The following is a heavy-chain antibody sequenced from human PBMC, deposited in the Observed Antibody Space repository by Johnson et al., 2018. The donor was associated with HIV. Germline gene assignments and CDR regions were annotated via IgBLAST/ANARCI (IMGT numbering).Heavy chain of an antibody. CDR3: ARGSYDGDAFDI. V-gene: IGHV3-13*01. J-gene: IGHJ3*02. D-gene: IGHD1-26*01. CDR1: GFSISNYD. CDR2: IATTGDT. Sequence: VQLVESGGGSVQPGGSLRLSCAASGFSISNYDMHWVRQVTGKRLAWVSGIATTGDTYYLGSVKGRFTISRENAKNSLYLQVNSLRAGDTALYYCARGSYDGDAFDIWGQGTMVTVSS.